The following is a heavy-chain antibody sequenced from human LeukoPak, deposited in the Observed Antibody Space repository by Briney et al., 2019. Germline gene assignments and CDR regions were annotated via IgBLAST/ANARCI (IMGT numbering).Heavy chain of an antibody. J-gene: IGHJ4*02. CDR1: GFTFDDYA. CDR3: AKVYYYDSSGYFAFDY. D-gene: IGHD3-22*01. Sequence: QTGGSLRLSCAASGFTFDDYAMHWVRQAPGKGLEWVSGISWNSGSIGYADSVKGRFTISRDNAKNSLYLQMNSLRAEDTALYYCAKVYYYDSSGYFAFDYWGQGTLVTVSS. V-gene: IGHV3-9*01. CDR2: ISWNSGSI.